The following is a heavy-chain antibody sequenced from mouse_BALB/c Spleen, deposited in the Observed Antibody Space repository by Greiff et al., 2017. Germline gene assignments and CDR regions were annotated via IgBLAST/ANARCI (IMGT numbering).Heavy chain of an antibody. CDR3: ARGDYDYDRFAY. CDR2: ISYSGST. J-gene: IGHJ3*01. Sequence: EVKLVESGPGLVKPSQSLSLTCTVTGYSITSDYAWNWIRQFPGNKLEWMGYISYSGSTSYNPSLKSRISITRDTSKNQFFLQLNSVTTEDTATYYCARGDYDYDRFAYWGQGTLVTVSA. V-gene: IGHV3-2*02. D-gene: IGHD2-4*01. CDR1: GYSITSDYA.